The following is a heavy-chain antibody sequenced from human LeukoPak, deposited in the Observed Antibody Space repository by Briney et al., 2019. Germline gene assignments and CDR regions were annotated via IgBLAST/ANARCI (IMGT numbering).Heavy chain of an antibody. V-gene: IGHV3-73*01. J-gene: IGHJ4*02. Sequence: PGRSLRLSCAASGFTFSGSAIHWVRQASGKGLEWVGRIRSKANSYATAYAASVKGRFTISRGDSKNTAYLQMNSLKTEDTAVYYCTPYYDSSGYYPFDYWGQGTLVTVSS. CDR3: TPYYDSSGYYPFDY. CDR2: IRSKANSYAT. CDR1: GFTFSGSA. D-gene: IGHD3-22*01.